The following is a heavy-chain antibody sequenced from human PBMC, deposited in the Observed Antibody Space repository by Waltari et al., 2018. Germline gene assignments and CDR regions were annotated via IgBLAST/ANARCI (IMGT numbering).Heavy chain of an antibody. CDR3: AKDVSTVSTFFDY. Sequence: EVHLLESGGGLVQPGDSVRLSCAASGFTFSAYGMNWVRQAPGQGLEWIAGITFSSSTLYYAESVKGRFTISRDNSANILYLQMNSVRAEDTAVYYCAKDVSTVSTFFDYWGQGTLVTVSS. CDR1: GFTFSAYG. J-gene: IGHJ4*02. CDR2: ITFSSSTL. D-gene: IGHD4-4*01. V-gene: IGHV3-23*01.